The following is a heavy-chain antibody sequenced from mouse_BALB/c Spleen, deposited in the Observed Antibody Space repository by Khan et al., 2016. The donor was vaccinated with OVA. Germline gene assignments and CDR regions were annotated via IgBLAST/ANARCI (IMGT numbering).Heavy chain of an antibody. J-gene: IGHJ2*01. CDR2: IDPANDNS. D-gene: IGHD4-1*01. CDR3: APAGTGDYFDY. V-gene: IGHV14-3*02. CDR1: GFNIKDTH. Sequence: DVQLQESGAELVKPGASVKLSCTASGFNIKDTHMHWVKQRPEQGLEWIGRIDPANDNSKYDPRFPGKATITADTSSNPAYLHLSSLTSEDTAVYYCAPAGTGDYFDYWGQGTTLTVSS.